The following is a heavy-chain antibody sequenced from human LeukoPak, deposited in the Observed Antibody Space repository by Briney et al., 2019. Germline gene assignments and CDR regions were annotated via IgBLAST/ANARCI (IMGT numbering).Heavy chain of an antibody. J-gene: IGHJ4*02. Sequence: PGGSLRLSCGASGFTFSNYWMHWVRQAPGKGLVWVSRINSDGRTTIYADSVKGRFTISRDNAKNTLYLQMNSLRAEDTAVYYCAREGYYDSSGYSIRFSYWGQGTLVTVSS. D-gene: IGHD3-22*01. CDR2: INSDGRTT. V-gene: IGHV3-74*01. CDR3: AREGYYDSSGYSIRFSY. CDR1: GFTFSNYW.